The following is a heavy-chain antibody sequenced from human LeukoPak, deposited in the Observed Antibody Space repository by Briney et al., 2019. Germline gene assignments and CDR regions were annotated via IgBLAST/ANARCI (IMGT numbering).Heavy chain of an antibody. V-gene: IGHV3-15*01. CDR1: GFTFSNAW. D-gene: IGHD6-19*01. Sequence: GGSLRLSCAASGFTFSNAWMSWVRQAPGKGLEWVGRIKSKTDGGTTDCAASVKGRFTISRDDSKNTLYLQMNSLKTEDTAVYYCTTDPPLGIAVAGREDWFDPWGQGTLVTVSS. CDR2: IKSKTDGGTT. CDR3: TTDPPLGIAVAGREDWFDP. J-gene: IGHJ5*02.